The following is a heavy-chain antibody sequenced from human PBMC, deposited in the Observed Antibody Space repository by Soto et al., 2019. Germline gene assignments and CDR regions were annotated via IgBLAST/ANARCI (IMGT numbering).Heavy chain of an antibody. CDR3: ARGLLYSSSWYGDY. CDR1: GFSLSNHA. J-gene: IGHJ4*02. Sequence: QVQLVESGGGVVQPGRSLRLSCAASGFSLSNHAMHWVRQAPGKGLEWVAAISYDESNKYYADSVKGRFTISRDKSKNTLYLQLNSLRAEDTAVYYCARGLLYSSSWYGDYWGQGTLVTVSS. V-gene: IGHV3-30-3*01. CDR2: ISYDESNK. D-gene: IGHD6-13*01.